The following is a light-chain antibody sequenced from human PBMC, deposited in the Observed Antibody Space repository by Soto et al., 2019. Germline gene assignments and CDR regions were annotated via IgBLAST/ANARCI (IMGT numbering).Light chain of an antibody. CDR2: EVS. J-gene: IGLJ1*01. CDR3: CSYAGSSTFPV. V-gene: IGLV2-8*01. Sequence: QSALTQPPSASGSPGQSVTISCTGTSSDVGGYNYVSWYQQHPGKAPQLMIYEVSKRPSGVPDRFSGSKSGNTASLTISGLQAEDEADYYCCSYAGSSTFPVFGTGTKLTVL. CDR1: SSDVGGYNY.